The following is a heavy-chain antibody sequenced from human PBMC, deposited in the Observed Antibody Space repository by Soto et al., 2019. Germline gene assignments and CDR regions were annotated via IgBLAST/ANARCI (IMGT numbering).Heavy chain of an antibody. J-gene: IGHJ4*02. CDR1: GFTFSSYA. CDR3: ARATYYYDSSGPYYFDY. D-gene: IGHD3-22*01. Sequence: GGSMRLSCAASGFTFSSYAMHWVRQAPGKGLEWVAVISYDGSNKYYADSVKGRFTISRDNSKNTLYLQMNSLRAEDTAVYYCARATYYYDSSGPYYFDYWGQGTLVTVSS. V-gene: IGHV3-30-3*01. CDR2: ISYDGSNK.